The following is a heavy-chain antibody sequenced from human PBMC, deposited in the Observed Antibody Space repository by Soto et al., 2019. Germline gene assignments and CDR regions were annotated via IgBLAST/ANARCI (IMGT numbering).Heavy chain of an antibody. CDR1: GYTFTGYY. V-gene: IGHV1-2*04. J-gene: IGHJ6*02. CDR3: ARDRVAAAGPHYVYYGMDV. D-gene: IGHD6-13*01. CDR2: INPNSGGT. Sequence: GASVKVSCKASGYTFTGYYMHWVRQAPGQGLEWMGWINPNSGGTNYAQKFQGWVTMTRDTSISTAYMELSRLRSDDTAVYYCARDRVAAAGPHYVYYGMDVWGQGTTVTVSS.